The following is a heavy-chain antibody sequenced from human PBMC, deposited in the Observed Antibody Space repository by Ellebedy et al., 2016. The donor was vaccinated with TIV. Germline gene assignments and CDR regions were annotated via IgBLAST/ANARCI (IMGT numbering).Heavy chain of an antibody. CDR1: GGSISSSSYY. CDR2: IYYSGST. V-gene: IGHV4-39*07. J-gene: IGHJ4*02. D-gene: IGHD3-16*01. Sequence: SETLSLXCTVSGGSISSSSYYWGWIRQPPGKGLEWIGSIYYSGSTYYNPSLKSRVTISVDTSKNQFSLKLSSVTAANTAVYYCARFGGYTAFDDWGQGTLVTVSS. CDR3: ARFGGYTAFDD.